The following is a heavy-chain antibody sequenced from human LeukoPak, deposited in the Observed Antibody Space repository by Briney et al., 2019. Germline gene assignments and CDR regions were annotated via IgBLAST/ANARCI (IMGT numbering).Heavy chain of an antibody. CDR3: GRQGYTASYYFLDY. D-gene: IGHD1-26*01. Sequence: SETLSLTCTVSSGSISSYYWGWVRQPPGKGLEWIGRIYTTGTTQYNPSLKSRVTMSIDTSTNQFSLNLRSMTAADTAVYYCGRQGYTASYYFLDYWSPGTLVAVS. CDR1: SGSISSYY. CDR2: IYTTGTT. V-gene: IGHV4-4*07. J-gene: IGHJ4*02.